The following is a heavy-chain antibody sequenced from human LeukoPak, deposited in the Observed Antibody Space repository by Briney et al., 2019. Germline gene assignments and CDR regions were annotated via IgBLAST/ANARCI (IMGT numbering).Heavy chain of an antibody. CDR3: AKYTNWVAGDV. D-gene: IGHD1-1*01. CDR2: IKEDGSEK. V-gene: IGHV3-7*01. CDR1: GFTFSESW. J-gene: IGHJ6*02. Sequence: GVSLRLSCAASGFTFSESWMSWVRQAPGQGLEWVAAIKEDGSEKDYVDSVKGRFTISRDNAKNSLYLQMNSLRAEDTAVYYCAKYTNWVAGDVWGQGTTVSVSS.